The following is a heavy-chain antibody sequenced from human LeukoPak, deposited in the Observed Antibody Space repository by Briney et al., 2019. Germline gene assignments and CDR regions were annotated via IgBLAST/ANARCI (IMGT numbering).Heavy chain of an antibody. Sequence: GASVKVSCKASGYSFTAYYIHWVRQAPGHGLEWMAWMNPNSGGTSYAQKFQGRVTMTRDTSISTAYMELSRLRFDDTAVFYCAINKQGKSLDYWGQGTLVTVSS. V-gene: IGHV1-2*02. J-gene: IGHJ4*02. CDR2: MNPNSGGT. CDR1: GYSFTAYY. CDR3: AINKQGKSLDY.